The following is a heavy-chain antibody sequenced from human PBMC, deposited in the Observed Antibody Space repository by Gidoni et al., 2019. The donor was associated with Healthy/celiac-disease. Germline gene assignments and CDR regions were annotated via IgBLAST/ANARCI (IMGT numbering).Heavy chain of an antibody. CDR3: AKEASYYYDSSGYYNWFDP. CDR2: ISWNSCSI. CDR1: GFTLEDYS. J-gene: IGHJ5*02. V-gene: IGHV3-9*01. D-gene: IGHD3-22*01. Sequence: EVQMVESGGGLVQPGRSLRLACAASGFTLEDYSLHWVRPAPGKGLEWVPGISWNSCSIGYSDSLKGRFTISRDNAKNSLYRQMNSLRAEDTALYYCAKEASYYYDSSGYYNWFDPWGQGTLVTVSS.